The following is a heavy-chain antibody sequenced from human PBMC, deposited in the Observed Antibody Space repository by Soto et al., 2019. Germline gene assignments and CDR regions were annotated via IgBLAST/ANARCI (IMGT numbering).Heavy chain of an antibody. Sequence: ASVKVSCKASGYTFTSYAMHWVRQAPGQRLERMGWINAGNGNTKYSQKFQGRVTITRDTSASTAYMELSSLRSEDTAVYYCARDSPLYYDFWSGYYPPNFDYRGQGTLVTVSS. J-gene: IGHJ4*02. CDR2: INAGNGNT. CDR1: GYTFTSYA. CDR3: ARDSPLYYDFWSGYYPPNFDY. D-gene: IGHD3-3*01. V-gene: IGHV1-3*01.